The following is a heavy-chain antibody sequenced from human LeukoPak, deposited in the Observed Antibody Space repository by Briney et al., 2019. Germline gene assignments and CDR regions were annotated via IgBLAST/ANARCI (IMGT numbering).Heavy chain of an antibody. CDR2: IYYSGGT. CDR3: ARDDSGSYLDAFDI. D-gene: IGHD1-26*01. V-gene: IGHV4-39*07. Sequence: SETLSLTCTVSGGSISSNGYYWAWFRQPPGKGLEWIGSIYYSGGTYYNPSLKSRVTISVDTSKNQFSLKLSSVTAADTAVYYCARDDSGSYLDAFDIWGQGTMVTVSS. CDR1: GGSISSNGYY. J-gene: IGHJ3*02.